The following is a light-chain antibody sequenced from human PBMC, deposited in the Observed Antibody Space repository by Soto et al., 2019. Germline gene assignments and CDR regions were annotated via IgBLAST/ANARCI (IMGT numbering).Light chain of an antibody. J-gene: IGLJ2*01. V-gene: IGLV2-14*01. CDR1: SSDVGGYNY. CDR2: EDT. CDR3: CSYAGSYTLI. Sequence: QSALTQPASVSGSPGQSITISCTGTSSDVGGYNYVSWYQQHPGTAPKLMIYEDTKRPSGVSSRFSASKSGNTASLTISGLQAEDAAGYYCCSYAGSYTLIFGGGTKLTVL.